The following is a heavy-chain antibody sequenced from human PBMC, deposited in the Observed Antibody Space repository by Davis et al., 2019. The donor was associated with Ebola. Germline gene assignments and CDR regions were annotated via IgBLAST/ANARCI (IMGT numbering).Heavy chain of an antibody. CDR3: ASLRRTITGMDDAFDI. V-gene: IGHV5-51*01. D-gene: IGHD2-8*02. J-gene: IGHJ3*02. Sequence: PGGSLRLSCKDSGNRFSSHWIGWVRQMPGKGLGWMGIIYTGDSDTRYSPSFRGQVTISADKSIKSAFLQWSSLKASDTAMYYCASLRRTITGMDDAFDIWGQGTLVTVSS. CDR2: IYTGDSDT. CDR1: GNRFSSHW.